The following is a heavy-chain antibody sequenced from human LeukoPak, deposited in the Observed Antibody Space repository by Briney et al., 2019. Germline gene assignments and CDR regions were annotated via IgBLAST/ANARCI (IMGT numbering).Heavy chain of an antibody. V-gene: IGHV7-4-1*02. CDR1: GYTFTSYA. CDR3: ARRMCSSGCNYYYYAMDV. CDR2: INTNTGNS. D-gene: IGHD6-19*01. Sequence: GASVKASCKASGYTFTSYAMNWVRQAPGQGLEWMGWINTNTGNSMYAQGFTGRFVFSLDTSVSTAYLQISSLKAEDTAVYYCARRMCSSGCNYYYYAMDVWGQGTTVTVSS. J-gene: IGHJ6*02.